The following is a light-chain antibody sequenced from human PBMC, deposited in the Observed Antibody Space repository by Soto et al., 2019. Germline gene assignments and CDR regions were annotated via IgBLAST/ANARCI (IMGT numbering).Light chain of an antibody. CDR1: QTVSSH. V-gene: IGKV3D-15*01. CDR2: HSS. J-gene: IGKJ5*01. Sequence: EVIMTQSPATLSVSPGERATLSCRASQTVSSHLAWYQHKNGQAPRLLIYHSSIRATGIPARFSGSGSGTEFILTISSLQSEDFAVYYCQLYHTWPPSTTFGQGTRLEIK. CDR3: QLYHTWPPSTT.